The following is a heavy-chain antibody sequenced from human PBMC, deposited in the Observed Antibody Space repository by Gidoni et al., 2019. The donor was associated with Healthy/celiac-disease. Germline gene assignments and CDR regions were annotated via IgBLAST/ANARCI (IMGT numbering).Heavy chain of an antibody. Sequence: QVQLQESGPGLVKPSEALALTCVVSGYSISCGYYWGWIRQPPGKGLEWIGSIYHSGSTYYNPSLKSRVTISVDTSKNQFSLKLSSVTAADTAVYYCARARSPDFWSGYRPVWFDPWGQGTLVTVSS. CDR3: ARARSPDFWSGYRPVWFDP. J-gene: IGHJ5*02. V-gene: IGHV4-38-2*01. CDR2: IYHSGST. D-gene: IGHD3-3*01. CDR1: GYSISCGYY.